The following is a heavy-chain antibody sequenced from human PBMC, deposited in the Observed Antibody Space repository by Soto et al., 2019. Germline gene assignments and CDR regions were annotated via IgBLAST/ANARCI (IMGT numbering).Heavy chain of an antibody. CDR1: GYTFTGYY. V-gene: IGHV1-46*01. J-gene: IGHJ5*02. CDR2: MNPSGGST. D-gene: IGHD3-16*02. Sequence: ASVKVSCKASGYTFTGYYMHWVRQAPGQGLEWMGIMNPSGGSTGYAQKFQGRVTMTRNTSISTAYMELISLRSEDTAVYYCARGMSPYDYVWGSYRSNWFDPWGQGTLVTVSS. CDR3: ARGMSPYDYVWGSYRSNWFDP.